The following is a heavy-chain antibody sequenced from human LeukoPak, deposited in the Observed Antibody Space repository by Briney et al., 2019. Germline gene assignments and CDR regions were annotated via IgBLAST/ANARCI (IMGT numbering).Heavy chain of an antibody. CDR3: ARDRQLQWFGEFNVDFDY. D-gene: IGHD3-10*01. CDR2: ISTYNGNT. CDR1: GYAFTSYA. V-gene: IGHV1-18*01. J-gene: IGHJ4*02. Sequence: GASVKVSCKASGYAFTSYAISWVRQAPGQGLEWMGWISTYNGNTNYVEKFQGRVTMTTETSTTTAYMELRGLRSDDTAVYYCARDRQLQWFGEFNVDFDYWGQGTLVTVSS.